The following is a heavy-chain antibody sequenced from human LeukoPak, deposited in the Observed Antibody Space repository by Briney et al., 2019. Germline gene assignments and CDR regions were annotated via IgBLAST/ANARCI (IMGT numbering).Heavy chain of an antibody. CDR1: GYSFTSYW. V-gene: IGHV5-51*01. D-gene: IGHD6-13*01. J-gene: IGHJ6*02. Sequence: GESLEISCKGSGYSFTSYWIGWVRQMPGKGLGWMGIIYPGDSDTRYSPSFQGQVTISADKSISTAYLQWSSLKASDTAMYYCARVLKQQQLVAGYYGMDVWGQGTTVTVSS. CDR3: ARVLKQQQLVAGYYGMDV. CDR2: IYPGDSDT.